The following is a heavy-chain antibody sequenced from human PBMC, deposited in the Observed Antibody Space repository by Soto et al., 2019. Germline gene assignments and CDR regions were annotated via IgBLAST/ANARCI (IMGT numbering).Heavy chain of an antibody. V-gene: IGHV3-33*01. CDR1: GFTFSSYG. Sequence: QVQLVESGGGVVQPGRSLRLSCAASGFTFSSYGMHWVRQAPGKGLEWVAVIWYDGSNKYYADSVKGRFTISRDNSKNTLYLQMNSLRAEDTAVYYCARGGVAGLWYFDLWGRGTLVTVSS. D-gene: IGHD6-19*01. CDR3: ARGGVAGLWYFDL. J-gene: IGHJ2*01. CDR2: IWYDGSNK.